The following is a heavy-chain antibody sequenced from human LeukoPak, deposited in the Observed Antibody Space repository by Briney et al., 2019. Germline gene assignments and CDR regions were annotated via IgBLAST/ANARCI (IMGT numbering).Heavy chain of an antibody. V-gene: IGHV3-23*01. J-gene: IGHJ4*02. CDR1: GFTFSSHS. D-gene: IGHD2-2*01. Sequence: GGSLRLSCAASGFTFSSHSMNWVRQAPGKGLEWVSAISGSGGSTYYADSVKGRFTISRDNSKNTLYLQMNSLRAEDTAVYYCAKDPHLNYCSSTSCYFDYWGQGTPVTVSS. CDR2: ISGSGGST. CDR3: AKDPHLNYCSSTSCYFDY.